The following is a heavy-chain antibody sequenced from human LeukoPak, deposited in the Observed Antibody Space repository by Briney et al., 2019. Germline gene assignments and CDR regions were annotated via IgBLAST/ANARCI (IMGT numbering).Heavy chain of an antibody. CDR1: GGSISSYY. D-gene: IGHD1-26*01. CDR3: ARQDGSYYPDFDY. Sequence: SETLSLTCTVSGGSISSYYWSWIRQPPGKGLEWIGYIYYSGSTYYNPSLKSRVTISVDTSKNQLSLKLSSVTAADTAVYYCARQDGSYYPDFDYWGQGILVTVAS. J-gene: IGHJ4*02. CDR2: IYYSGST. V-gene: IGHV4-59*08.